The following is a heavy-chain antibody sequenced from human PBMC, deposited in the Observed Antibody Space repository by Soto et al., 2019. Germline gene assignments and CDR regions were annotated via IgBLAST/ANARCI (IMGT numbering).Heavy chain of an antibody. D-gene: IGHD2-2*01. CDR3: AREGQGNLPAASSDYYYYYMDV. CDR2: IYPGDSDT. CDR1: GYSFTSYW. J-gene: IGHJ6*03. Sequence: GESLKISCKGSGYSFTSYWIGWVRQMPGEGLEWMGIIYPGDSDTRYSPSFQGQVTISADKSISTAYLQWSSLKASDTAMYYCAREGQGNLPAASSDYYYYYMDVWGKGTTVTVSS. V-gene: IGHV5-51*01.